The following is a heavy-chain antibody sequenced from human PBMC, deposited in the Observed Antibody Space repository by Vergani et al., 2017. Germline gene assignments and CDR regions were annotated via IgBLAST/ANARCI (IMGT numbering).Heavy chain of an antibody. CDR1: GYTFTSYG. CDR3: ARDHCTNGVCFEGYYYGMDV. Sequence: QVQLVQSGAEVKKPGASVKVSCKASGYTFTSYGISWVRQAPGQGREWMGWISAYNGNTNYAQKLQGRVTMTTDTSTSTAYMELRSLRSDDTAVYYCARDHCTNGVCFEGYYYGMDVWGQGTTVTVSS. CDR2: ISAYNGNT. V-gene: IGHV1-18*01. D-gene: IGHD2-8*01. J-gene: IGHJ6*02.